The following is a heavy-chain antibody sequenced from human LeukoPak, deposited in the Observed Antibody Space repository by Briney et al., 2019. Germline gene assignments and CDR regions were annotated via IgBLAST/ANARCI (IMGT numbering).Heavy chain of an antibody. CDR2: THYSGST. CDR3: ARGAAGTGAADY. J-gene: IGHJ4*02. V-gene: IGHV4-59*01. Sequence: PSETLSLTCTVSGGSISDYYWSWIRQPPGKGLEWIGYTHYSGSTKYNPSLKSRLTISVDSSKNQFSLRLSSVTAADTAVYFCARGAAGTGAADYWGQGTLVTVSS. CDR1: GGSISDYY. D-gene: IGHD6-13*01.